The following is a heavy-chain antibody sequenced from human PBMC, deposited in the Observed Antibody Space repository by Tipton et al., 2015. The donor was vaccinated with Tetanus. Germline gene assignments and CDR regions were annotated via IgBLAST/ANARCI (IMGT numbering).Heavy chain of an antibody. CDR3: ARDFITTDYYFDH. J-gene: IGHJ4*02. V-gene: IGHV3-21*01. CDR2: ISIRSSYK. D-gene: IGHD4-17*01. CDR1: GFAFSSYT. Sequence: SLRLSCAASGFAFSSYTLNWVRQAPGKGLEWVSSISIRSSYKYYADSVKGRFTISRDDAKNSVYLQMNSLRAGGTAVYYCARDFITTDYYFDHWGQGTLVTVSS.